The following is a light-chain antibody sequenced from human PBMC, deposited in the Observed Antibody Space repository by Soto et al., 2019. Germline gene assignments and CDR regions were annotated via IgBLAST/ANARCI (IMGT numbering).Light chain of an antibody. Sequence: QSVLTQPASVSGSPGQSITISCTGTSSDVGAYNYVTWHQQHPGKVPKLIIYEVSNRPSGVSDRFSSSKSGNTASLTISGLQAEDEADYYCNSWTRSSTYIFGTGTKLTVL. V-gene: IGLV2-14*01. CDR1: SSDVGAYNY. J-gene: IGLJ1*01. CDR3: NSWTRSSTYI. CDR2: EVS.